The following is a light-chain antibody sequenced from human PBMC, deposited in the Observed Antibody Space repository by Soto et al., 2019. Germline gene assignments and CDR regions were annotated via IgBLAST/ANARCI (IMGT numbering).Light chain of an antibody. V-gene: IGLV2-14*04. Sequence: ISCTGASSDVGAYNYVSWYQQHPGKAPKLMIYDVSNRPSGVSNRFSGSKSGNTASLTISGLQAEDEADYYCSSYTSSSTVVFGGGTKLTVL. CDR2: DVS. CDR3: SSYTSSSTVV. CDR1: SSDVGAYNY. J-gene: IGLJ2*01.